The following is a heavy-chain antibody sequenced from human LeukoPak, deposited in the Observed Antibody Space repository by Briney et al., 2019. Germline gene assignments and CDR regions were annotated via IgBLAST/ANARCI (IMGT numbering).Heavy chain of an antibody. CDR3: ARDNTDYFDY. D-gene: IGHD2-2*02. V-gene: IGHV1-69*13. CDR1: GYTFTGYY. Sequence: SVKVSCKASGYTFTGYYMHWVRQAPGQGLEWMGGIIPIFGTANYAQKFQGRVTITADESTSTAYMELSSLRSEDTAVYYCARDNTDYFDYWGQGTLVTVSS. J-gene: IGHJ4*02. CDR2: IIPIFGTA.